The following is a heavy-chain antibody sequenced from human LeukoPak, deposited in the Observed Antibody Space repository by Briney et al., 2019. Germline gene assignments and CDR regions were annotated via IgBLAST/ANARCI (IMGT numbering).Heavy chain of an antibody. D-gene: IGHD3-10*01. V-gene: IGHV1-8*01. Sequence: ASVKVSCKTSGYTFTSYDINWVRQATGQGLEWMGWMNPTSGHTGYAQNFQGRVNMTRDTSISTAYMELNSLTSGDTAVYYCARSPVGVRKKHDFWGQGTLVIVSS. CDR1: GYTFTSYD. CDR3: ARSPVGVRKKHDF. J-gene: IGHJ4*02. CDR2: MNPTSGHT.